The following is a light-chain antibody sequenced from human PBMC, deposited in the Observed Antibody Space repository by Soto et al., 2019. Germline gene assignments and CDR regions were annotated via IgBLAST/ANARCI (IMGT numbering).Light chain of an antibody. Sequence: DIQMTQSPSTLSASVGDRVTITCRASQTISSWLAWYQQKPGKAPKLLIYDASSLESGVPSRFSGRGSGTQFTLTIRSLQPDDFATYYCQPYNRFSGTFGPGTKVDIK. CDR2: DAS. V-gene: IGKV1-5*01. CDR1: QTISSW. CDR3: QPYNRFSGT. J-gene: IGKJ1*01.